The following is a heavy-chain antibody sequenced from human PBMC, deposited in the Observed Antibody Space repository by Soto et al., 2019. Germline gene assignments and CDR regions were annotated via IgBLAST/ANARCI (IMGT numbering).Heavy chain of an antibody. J-gene: IGHJ6*02. Sequence: QVQLVQSGAEVKKPGSSVKVSCKASGGTFSSYAISWVRQAPGHGLEWMGGIIPIFGTANDAQKFQGRVTITADESTSTADMELSSLRSEDTAVYYCARGQYCSSTSCHYYYYGMDVWGQGTTVTVSS. V-gene: IGHV1-69*01. CDR2: IIPIFGTA. CDR3: ARGQYCSSTSCHYYYYGMDV. CDR1: GGTFSSYA. D-gene: IGHD2-2*01.